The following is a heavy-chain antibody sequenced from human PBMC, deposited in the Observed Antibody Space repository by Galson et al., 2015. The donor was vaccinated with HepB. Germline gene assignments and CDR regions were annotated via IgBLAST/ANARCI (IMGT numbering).Heavy chain of an antibody. CDR3: AKVGEQWLVFYAFDI. D-gene: IGHD6-19*01. Sequence: SLRLSCAASGFTFSSSAMSWVRQAPGKGLEWVSAISGSGGNTYYADSVKGRFTISRDNSKNTLYLQMNSLRVEDAAIYYCAKVGEQWLVFYAFDIWGQGTMGTVSS. V-gene: IGHV3-23*01. CDR2: ISGSGGNT. CDR1: GFTFSSSA. J-gene: IGHJ3*02.